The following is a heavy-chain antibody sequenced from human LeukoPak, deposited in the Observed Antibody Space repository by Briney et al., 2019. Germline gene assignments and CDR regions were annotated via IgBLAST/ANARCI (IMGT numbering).Heavy chain of an antibody. Sequence: PSETLFLTCAVSGYSISSGYYWGWIRQPPGKGLEWVGSIYHSGSTYYNPSLKSRVTISVDTSKNQFSLKLSSVTAADTAVYYCARVIGWELPPATIDYWGQGALVTVSS. J-gene: IGHJ4*02. CDR3: ARVIGWELPPATIDY. CDR2: IYHSGST. CDR1: GYSISSGYY. D-gene: IGHD1-26*01. V-gene: IGHV4-38-2*01.